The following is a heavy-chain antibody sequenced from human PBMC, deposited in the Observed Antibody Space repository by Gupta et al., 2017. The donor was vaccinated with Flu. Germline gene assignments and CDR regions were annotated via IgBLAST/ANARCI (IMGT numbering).Heavy chain of an antibody. D-gene: IGHD3-9*01. Sequence: SSYAMSWVRQAPGKGLEWVSGISGSGSRTYNADSVKGRFTISRDNSKNTLYLQMNRMRAEDTAVYYCTKQFYDILTADFDYWGQGTLVTVSS. J-gene: IGHJ4*02. CDR3: TKQFYDILTADFDY. CDR1: SSYA. CDR2: ISGSGSRT. V-gene: IGHV3-23*01.